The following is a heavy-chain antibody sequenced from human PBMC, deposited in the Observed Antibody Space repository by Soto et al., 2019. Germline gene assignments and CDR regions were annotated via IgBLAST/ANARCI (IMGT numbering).Heavy chain of an antibody. D-gene: IGHD6-6*01. V-gene: IGHV4-34*01. CDR3: ARGRAARPFYYYYGTDV. CDR1: CGSFSGYY. CDR2: INHRGST. Sequence: PSETLSLTCAVYCGSFSGYYWRCIRQPPGKGLEGIGEINHRGSTNYNPSLKIRVTISVDTSKSQLSLKLSSVTAADTAVYYCARGRAARPFYYYYGTDVWGQGTTVNVSS. J-gene: IGHJ6*01.